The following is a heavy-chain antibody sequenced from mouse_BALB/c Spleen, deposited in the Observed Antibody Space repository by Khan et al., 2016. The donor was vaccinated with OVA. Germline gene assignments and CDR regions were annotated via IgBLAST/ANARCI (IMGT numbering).Heavy chain of an antibody. CDR1: GYTFTSYT. J-gene: IGHJ3*01. CDR3: ARVGPYHSNYGAWFAY. CDR2: INPSHGYT. V-gene: IGHV1-4*01. D-gene: IGHD2-10*01. Sequence: VQLQESGAELARPGASVKMSCKASGYTFTSYTMHWVKQRPGQGLEWIGYINPSHGYTNYNQKFRDKATLTADKSSSTAYMQLSSLTSEDSAVDYIARVGPYHSNYGAWFAYWGQGTLVTVSA.